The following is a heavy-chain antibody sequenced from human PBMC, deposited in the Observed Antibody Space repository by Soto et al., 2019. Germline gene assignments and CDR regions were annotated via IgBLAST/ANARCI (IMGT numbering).Heavy chain of an antibody. CDR1: GFTFSSYS. J-gene: IGHJ5*02. Sequence: DVQPVESGGGLVQPGGSLRLSCAASGFTFSSYSMTWVRQAPGKGLEWVSYITSTSSSLYYADSVEGRFTISRDNAKNSLYLQMSSLRDEDTAVYYCARVYYYDSSALFDPWGQGTLVTVSS. CDR3: ARVYYYDSSALFDP. CDR2: ITSTSSSL. V-gene: IGHV3-48*02. D-gene: IGHD3-22*01.